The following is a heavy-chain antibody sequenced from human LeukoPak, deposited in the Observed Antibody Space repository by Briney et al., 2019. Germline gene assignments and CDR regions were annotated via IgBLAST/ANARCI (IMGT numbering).Heavy chain of an antibody. V-gene: IGHV1-3*01. D-gene: IGHD6-6*01. J-gene: IGHJ3*02. Sequence: GSSVKVSCKASGYTFTSYAMHWVRQAPGQRLEWMGWINAGNGKTKYSQKFQGRVTITRDTSASTAYMELSSLRSEDTAVYYCARDPERYSSSFRDAFDIWGQGTMVTVSS. CDR3: ARDPERYSSSFRDAFDI. CDR2: INAGNGKT. CDR1: GYTFTSYA.